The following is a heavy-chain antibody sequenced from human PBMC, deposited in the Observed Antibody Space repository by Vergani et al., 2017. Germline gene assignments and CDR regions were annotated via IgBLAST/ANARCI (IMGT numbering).Heavy chain of an antibody. CDR1: GGTFSSYA. V-gene: IGHV1-69*04. CDR2: IIPILGIA. CDR3: ATREPLLAVAATDYYYGMDV. J-gene: IGHJ6*02. Sequence: QVQLVQSGAEVKKPGSSVKVSCKASGGTFSSYAISWVRQAPGQGLEWMGRIIPILGIANYAQKFQGRVTITADKSTSTAYMELSSLRSEDTAVYYCATREPLLAVAATDYYYGMDVWGQGTTVTVSS. D-gene: IGHD6-19*01.